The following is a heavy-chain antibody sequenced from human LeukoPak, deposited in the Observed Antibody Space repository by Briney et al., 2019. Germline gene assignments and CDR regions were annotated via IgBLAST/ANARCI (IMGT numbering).Heavy chain of an antibody. D-gene: IGHD2-15*01. J-gene: IGHJ5*02. CDR3: ARVDGSCSGGSCPSGNWFDP. CDR1: GGSISSGGYS. V-gene: IGHV4-30-4*07. CDR2: IYNSGST. Sequence: SETLSLTCAVSGGSISSGGYSWNWIRPPPGKGLEWIGYIYNSGSTAYNPSLRSRVTMSVDTSKNQFSLKLTSVTAADTAVYYCARVDGSCSGGSCPSGNWFDPWGQGTLVTVSS.